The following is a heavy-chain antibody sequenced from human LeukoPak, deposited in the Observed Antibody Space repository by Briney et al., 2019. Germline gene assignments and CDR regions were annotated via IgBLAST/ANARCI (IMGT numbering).Heavy chain of an antibody. CDR2: TYSGITT. J-gene: IGHJ4*02. CDR3: ASYPATGAYFDY. Sequence: GGSLRLSCAASGFTVSGNYMTWVRQAPGKGLEWVSVTYSGITTYYADSVKGRFTISRDNSKNTLYLQMNSLRAEDTAVYYCASYPATGAYFDYWGQGTLVTVSS. V-gene: IGHV3-53*01. CDR1: GFTVSGNY. D-gene: IGHD6-25*01.